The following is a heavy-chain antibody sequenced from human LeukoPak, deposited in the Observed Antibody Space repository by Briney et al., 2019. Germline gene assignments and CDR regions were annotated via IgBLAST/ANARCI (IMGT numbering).Heavy chain of an antibody. CDR3: ARDHWYCSSTSCYPDYYYYYGMDV. CDR2: ISAYNGNT. Sequence: ASVKVSCKASGYTFTSYGISWVRQAPGQGLEWMGWISAYNGNTNYAQKLQGRVTMTTDTSTSTAYMELRSLRSDDTAVYYCARDHWYCSSTSCYPDYYYYYGMDVWGQGTTVTVSS. CDR1: GYTFTSYG. V-gene: IGHV1-18*01. D-gene: IGHD2-2*01. J-gene: IGHJ6*02.